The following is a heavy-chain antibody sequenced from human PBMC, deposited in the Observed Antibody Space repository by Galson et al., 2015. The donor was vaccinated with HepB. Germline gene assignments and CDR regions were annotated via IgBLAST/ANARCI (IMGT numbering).Heavy chain of an antibody. D-gene: IGHD6-13*01. CDR1: GFTFSSYW. Sequence: LRLSCAASGFTFSSYWMHWVRQAPGKGLVWVSRINSDGSSTSYADSVKGRFTISRDNAKNTLYLQMNSLRAEDTAVYYCARDPVHKYSSSWYLKHYYYYGMDVWGQGTTVTVSS. CDR2: INSDGSST. J-gene: IGHJ6*01. V-gene: IGHV3-74*01. CDR3: ARDPVHKYSSSWYLKHYYYYGMDV.